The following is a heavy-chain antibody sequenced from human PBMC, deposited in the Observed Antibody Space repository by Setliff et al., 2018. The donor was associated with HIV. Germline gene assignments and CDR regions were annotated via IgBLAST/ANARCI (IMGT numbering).Heavy chain of an antibody. CDR1: GGSIDSTSYY. Sequence: SETLSLTCTVSGGSIDSTSYYWGWIRQPPGKGLEWIGSIYYSGTTYYNPSLKSRITISVDTSNNQISLKLTSVTAADTAVYYCTIPASSLAPNWGRGTQVTVSS. CDR2: IYYSGTT. V-gene: IGHV4-39*01. CDR3: TIPASSLAPN. J-gene: IGHJ4*02.